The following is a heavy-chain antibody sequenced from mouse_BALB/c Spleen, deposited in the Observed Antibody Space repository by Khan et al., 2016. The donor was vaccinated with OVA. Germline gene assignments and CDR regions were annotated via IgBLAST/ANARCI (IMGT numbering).Heavy chain of an antibody. CDR3: ARMDTTSFDY. J-gene: IGHJ2*01. D-gene: IGHD4-1*02. V-gene: IGHV1-76*01. CDR2: IYPGTGNA. Sequence: QVQLQQSGAELARPGASVKLSCKASGYTFTDYYINWVKQRTGQGLEWIGWIYPGTGNASYNANFKGRATLTADKSSSTTYMQLSSLTSEDSAVYFCARMDTTSFDYWGQGTTLTVSS. CDR1: GYTFTDYY.